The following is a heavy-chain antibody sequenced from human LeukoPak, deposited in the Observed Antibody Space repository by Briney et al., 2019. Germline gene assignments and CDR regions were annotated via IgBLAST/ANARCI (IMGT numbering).Heavy chain of an antibody. D-gene: IGHD5-12*01. Sequence: GGSLRLSCAASGFTFSSYEMNWVRQAPGKGLGWVSYISSSGSTIYYADSVKGRFTISRDNAKNSLYLQMNSLRAEDTAVYYCAASSPNPADIVATIDDYWGQGTLVTVSS. CDR1: GFTFSSYE. CDR3: AASSPNPADIVATIDDY. J-gene: IGHJ4*02. CDR2: ISSSGSTI. V-gene: IGHV3-48*03.